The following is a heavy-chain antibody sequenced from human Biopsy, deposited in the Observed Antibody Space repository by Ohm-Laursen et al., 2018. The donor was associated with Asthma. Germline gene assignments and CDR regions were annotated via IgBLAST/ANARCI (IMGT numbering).Heavy chain of an antibody. Sequence: GASVKVSCKASGYNFISFAIHWVRQAPGQRLEWMGWVNTGNGDTKYSQKFQGRVTITRDTSASTAYMELRSLRSEDTATYYCARTYYDFWTGQVKDVFGVWGQGTMVTVSS. J-gene: IGHJ3*01. D-gene: IGHD3-3*01. CDR1: GYNFISFA. V-gene: IGHV1-3*04. CDR2: VNTGNGDT. CDR3: ARTYYDFWTGQVKDVFGV.